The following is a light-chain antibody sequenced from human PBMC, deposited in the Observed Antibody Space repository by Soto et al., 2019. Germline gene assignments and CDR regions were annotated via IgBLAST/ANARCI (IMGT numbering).Light chain of an antibody. CDR3: QQYDSYPIT. CDR1: QSIDSIS. J-gene: IGKJ5*01. CDR2: GAS. Sequence: EIVLTQSPGTLSLFPGERATLSCRASQSIDSISLAWYQHKPGQAPRLLIYGASTRATGIPARFSGSGSGTEFTLTISSLQPEDFATYYCQQYDSYPITFGQGTRLEIK. V-gene: IGKV3-20*01.